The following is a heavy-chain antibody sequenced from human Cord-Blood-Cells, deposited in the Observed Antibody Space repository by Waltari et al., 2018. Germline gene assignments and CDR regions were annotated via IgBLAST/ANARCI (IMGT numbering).Heavy chain of an antibody. CDR3: ARGGCSSTSCFYYYYGMDV. D-gene: IGHD2-2*01. CDR1: GGSTRSHY. V-gene: IGHV4-59*11. J-gene: IGHJ6*02. CDR2: IYYSGST. Sequence: QVQLQESGPGLVKPSETLSLTCTVSGGSTRSHYWSWIRQPPGKGLEWIGYIYYSGSTNYNPSLKSRVTISVDTSKNQFSLKLSSVTAADTAVYYCARGGCSSTSCFYYYYGMDVWGQGTTVTVSS.